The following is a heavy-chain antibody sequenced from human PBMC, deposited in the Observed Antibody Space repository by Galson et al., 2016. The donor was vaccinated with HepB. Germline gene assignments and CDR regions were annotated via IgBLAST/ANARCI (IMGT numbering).Heavy chain of an antibody. V-gene: IGHV4-59*02. J-gene: IGHJ4*02. CDR3: ARGHLAWVQYYFDY. CDR1: GGSVNSDS. Sequence: SETLSLTCTFSGGSVNSDSWSWIRQPPGKGLEWIGYIYNSVTTDYNPSLKSRVAISMDTSKNQFSLYLSSVTAADTAMYYCARGHLAWVQYYFDYWGQGILVAVSS. CDR2: IYNSVTT. D-gene: IGHD3-3*01.